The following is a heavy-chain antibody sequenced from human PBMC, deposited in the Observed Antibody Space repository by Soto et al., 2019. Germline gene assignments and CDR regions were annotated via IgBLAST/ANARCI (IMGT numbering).Heavy chain of an antibody. Sequence: EVQLLESGGGLVQPGGSLRLSCAASGFTFSSYAMSWVRQAPGKGLEWVSAISGSGGSTYYADSVKGRFTISRDNSKNTLYLHMNSLRAEDTAVYYCAKDPLDASSCSRPDYFDYWGQGTLVTVSS. CDR3: AKDPLDASSCSRPDYFDY. CDR1: GFTFSSYA. CDR2: ISGSGGST. J-gene: IGHJ4*02. D-gene: IGHD2-15*01. V-gene: IGHV3-23*01.